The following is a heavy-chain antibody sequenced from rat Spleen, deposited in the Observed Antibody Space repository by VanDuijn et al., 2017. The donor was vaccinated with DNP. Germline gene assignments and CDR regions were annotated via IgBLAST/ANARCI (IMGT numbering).Heavy chain of an antibody. CDR3: ANYDANYGGPAY. Sequence: EVQLVESGGGLIQPGGSMKLSCAASGFTFGYYYMAWVRQAPTKGLEWVASISTGGGDTYYGDSVKGRFTISRDNEKSTLYLQMDSLRSEDAATYYCANYDANYGGPAYWGQGTLVTVSS. V-gene: IGHV5-25*01. D-gene: IGHD1-12*02. CDR1: GFTFGYYY. CDR2: ISTGGGDT. J-gene: IGHJ3*01.